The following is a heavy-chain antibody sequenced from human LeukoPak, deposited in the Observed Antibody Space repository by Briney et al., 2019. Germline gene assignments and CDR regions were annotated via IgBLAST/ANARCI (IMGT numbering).Heavy chain of an antibody. Sequence: GESLKISCKGSGYSFTSYWIGWVRQMPGKGLEWMGIIYPGDSDTRYSPSFQGQVTISADRSISTAYLQWSSLKASDTAMYYCARLPKDIVVAVAATHWGQGTLVTVSS. CDR1: GYSFTSYW. V-gene: IGHV5-51*01. CDR3: ARLPKDIVVAVAATH. D-gene: IGHD2-15*01. J-gene: IGHJ4*02. CDR2: IYPGDSDT.